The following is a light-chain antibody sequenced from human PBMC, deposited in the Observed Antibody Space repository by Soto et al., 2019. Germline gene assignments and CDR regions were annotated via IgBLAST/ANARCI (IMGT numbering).Light chain of an antibody. J-gene: IGLJ2*01. Sequence: SYELTQPPSVSVAPGKTARITCGGNNIGSKSVHWYQQKPGQAPVLVIYYDSDRPSGILERFSGSNSGNTATLTISRVEAGDEADYYCQVWDSSSDLLFGGGTQLTVL. CDR3: QVWDSSSDLL. V-gene: IGLV3-21*04. CDR1: NIGSKS. CDR2: YDS.